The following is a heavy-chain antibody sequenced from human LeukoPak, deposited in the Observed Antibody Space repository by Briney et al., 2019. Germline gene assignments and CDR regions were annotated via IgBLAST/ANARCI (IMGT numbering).Heavy chain of an antibody. Sequence: GGSLRLSCAASGFSFSSFAMTWVRQAPGKGLEWVSSITGGHYATYDTDSVKGRFTISRDNAKNTLYLQMNSLRADDTAIYYCRKDPNGDYIGAFDPWGQGTLVTVSS. J-gene: IGHJ5*02. D-gene: IGHD4-17*01. V-gene: IGHV3-23*01. CDR2: ITGGHYAT. CDR1: GFSFSSFA. CDR3: RKDPNGDYIGAFDP.